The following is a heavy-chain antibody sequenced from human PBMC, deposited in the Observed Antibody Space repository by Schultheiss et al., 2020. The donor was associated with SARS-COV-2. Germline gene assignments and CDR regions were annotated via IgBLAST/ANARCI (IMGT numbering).Heavy chain of an antibody. D-gene: IGHD5-18*01. V-gene: IGHV3-9*01. Sequence: GGSLRLSCAASGFTFDDYAMHWVRQAPGKGLEWVSGISWNSGSIGYADSVKGRFTISRDNSKNTLYLQMNSLRAEDTAVYYCAKPGYSYGYVNFDYWGQGTLVTVSS. CDR1: GFTFDDYA. J-gene: IGHJ4*02. CDR2: ISWNSGSI. CDR3: AKPGYSYGYVNFDY.